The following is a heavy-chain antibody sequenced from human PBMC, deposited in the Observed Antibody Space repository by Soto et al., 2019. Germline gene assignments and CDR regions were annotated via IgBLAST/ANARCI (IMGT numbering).Heavy chain of an antibody. D-gene: IGHD3-10*01. Sequence: ASVKVSCKASGYTFTSYAMHWVRQAPGQRLEWMGWINAGNGNTKYSQKFQGRVTITRDTSASTAYMELNSLRSEDTAVYYCARLYYGSGSYYKGDYWGQGTLVTVSS. V-gene: IGHV1-3*01. CDR3: ARLYYGSGSYYKGDY. J-gene: IGHJ4*02. CDR1: GYTFTSYA. CDR2: INAGNGNT.